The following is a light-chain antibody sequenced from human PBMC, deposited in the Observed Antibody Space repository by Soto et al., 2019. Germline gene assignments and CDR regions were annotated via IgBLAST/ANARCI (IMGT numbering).Light chain of an antibody. CDR1: QSISSSY. Sequence: IVLTQSPGTLSLSPGERATLSCRASQSISSSYLAWYQQKPGQAPRLLIYGASNRATAIPDRFSGSGSGTGFTLTISSLEPEDFAVYYCQQRSNWPTTFGQGTKV. CDR2: GAS. CDR3: QQRSNWPTT. J-gene: IGKJ1*01. V-gene: IGKV3D-20*02.